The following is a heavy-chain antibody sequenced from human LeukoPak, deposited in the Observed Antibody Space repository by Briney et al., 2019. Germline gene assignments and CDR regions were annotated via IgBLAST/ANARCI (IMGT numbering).Heavy chain of an antibody. CDR2: IKYDGNEK. V-gene: IGHV3-7*01. CDR1: GFIFSSYW. D-gene: IGHD6-13*01. CDR3: ARVRIAAADPFDY. Sequence: GGSLRLSCAASGFIFSSYWMTWVRQAPRKGLEWVATIKYDGNEKFYVNSVTSRFTISRDNAKNSLFLQMNSLTAEDTAVYYCARVRIAAADPFDYWGQGTLVTVSS. J-gene: IGHJ4*02.